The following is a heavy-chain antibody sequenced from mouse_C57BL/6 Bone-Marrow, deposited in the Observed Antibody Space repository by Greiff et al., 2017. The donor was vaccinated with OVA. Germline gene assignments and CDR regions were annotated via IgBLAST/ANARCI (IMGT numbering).Heavy chain of an antibody. Sequence: EVQVVESGEGLVKPGGSLKLSCAASGFTFSSYAMSWVRQTPEQRLEWVAYISSGGDYIYYADTVKGRFTISRDNARNTLYLQMSSLKSEDTAMYYCTRDHYYGSSYSYAMDYWGQGTSVTVSS. CDR3: TRDHYYGSSYSYAMDY. J-gene: IGHJ4*01. V-gene: IGHV5-9-1*02. D-gene: IGHD1-1*01. CDR1: GFTFSSYA. CDR2: ISSGGDYI.